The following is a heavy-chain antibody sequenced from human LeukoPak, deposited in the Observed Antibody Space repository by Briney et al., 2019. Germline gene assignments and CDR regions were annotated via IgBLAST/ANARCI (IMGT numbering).Heavy chain of an antibody. Sequence: GGSLRPSCAVSGFTFSDNWMSWVRQAPGQGLEWVANIKQDGSEKAYVDSVKGRFTISRDNAKNSLYLQMNSLRTEDTALYYCAHTVTPRYFQFWGQGTLVTVSS. J-gene: IGHJ1*01. CDR1: GFTFSDNW. D-gene: IGHD4-17*01. CDR3: AHTVTPRYFQF. CDR2: IKQDGSEK. V-gene: IGHV3-7*01.